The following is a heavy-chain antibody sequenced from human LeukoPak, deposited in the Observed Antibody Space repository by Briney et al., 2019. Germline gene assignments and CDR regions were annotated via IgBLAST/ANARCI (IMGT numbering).Heavy chain of an antibody. Sequence: GESLRLSCAASGFTFSSYGMNWVRQAPGKGLEWVSYISSSSSYIYYADSVKGRFTISRDNAKNSLHLQMNSLRDEDTAVYYCARDRYYDGSGYYYRFAFEIWGQGTMVTVSS. V-gene: IGHV3-21*01. J-gene: IGHJ3*02. CDR3: ARDRYYDGSGYYYRFAFEI. CDR1: GFTFSSYG. CDR2: ISSSSSYI. D-gene: IGHD3-22*01.